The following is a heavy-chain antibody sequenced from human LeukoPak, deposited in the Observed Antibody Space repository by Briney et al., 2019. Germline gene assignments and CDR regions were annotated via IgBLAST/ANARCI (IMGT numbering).Heavy chain of an antibody. Sequence: PGGSLRLSCAASGFTFSSYWMSWVRQAPGKGLEWVANIKQDGSEKYYVDSVKGRFTISRDNAKNSLCLQMNSLRAEDTAVYYCASFHSSSSADLFDYWGQGTLVTVSS. CDR2: IKQDGSEK. D-gene: IGHD6-6*01. J-gene: IGHJ4*02. V-gene: IGHV3-7*01. CDR3: ASFHSSSSADLFDY. CDR1: GFTFSSYW.